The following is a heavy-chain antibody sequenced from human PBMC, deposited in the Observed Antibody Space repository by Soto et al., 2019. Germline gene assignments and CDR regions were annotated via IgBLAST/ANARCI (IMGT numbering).Heavy chain of an antibody. D-gene: IGHD3-10*01. V-gene: IGHV1-18*04. CDR1: GYTFTSYG. Sequence: ASLKISCKASGYTFTSYGISWVRQPPGQGLESMGWISAYNGNTNYAQKLQGRVTMTTATSTSTAYTEPRSMSSAATAVYYCAIDLTMFRGVQTVWGQGTLVTVSS. CDR2: ISAYNGNT. CDR3: AIDLTMFRGVQTV. J-gene: IGHJ4*02.